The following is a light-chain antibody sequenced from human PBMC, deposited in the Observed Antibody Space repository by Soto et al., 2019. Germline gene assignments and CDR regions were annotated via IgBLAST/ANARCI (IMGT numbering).Light chain of an antibody. CDR2: WAS. CDR3: QQFYSTPFS. Sequence: DIVMTQSPDSLAVSLGERATINCKSSQSVLHSSKNKNYVAWYQQKPGQPPKLLIFWASTRESGVPDRFSGSGSGTDFTLTISSLQAEDVAVYYCQQFYSTPFSFGPGTKVDIK. V-gene: IGKV4-1*01. CDR1: QSVLHSSKNKNY. J-gene: IGKJ3*01.